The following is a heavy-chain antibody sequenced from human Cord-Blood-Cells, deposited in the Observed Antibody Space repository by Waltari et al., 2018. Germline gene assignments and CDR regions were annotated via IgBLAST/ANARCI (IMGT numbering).Heavy chain of an antibody. V-gene: IGHV1-69*01. D-gene: IGHD6-6*01. CDR1: GGTFSSYA. J-gene: IGHJ3*02. CDR2: IIPIFVTA. Sequence: QVQLVQSGAEVKKPGSSVKVYCKASGGTFSSYAISWVRPLPGQGLEWMGGIIPIFVTANYAQKFQGRGTMTADESPSTAYMELSSLRSEDTAVYYCAREGKYSSSDAFDIWGQGTMVTVSS. CDR3: AREGKYSSSDAFDI.